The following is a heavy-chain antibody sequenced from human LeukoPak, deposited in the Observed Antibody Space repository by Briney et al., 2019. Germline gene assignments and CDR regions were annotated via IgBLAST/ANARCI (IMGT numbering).Heavy chain of an antibody. CDR1: GDFMISYY. J-gene: IGHJ4*02. D-gene: IGHD6-13*01. Sequence: SETLSLTCTASGDFMISYYWSWIRQPPGKGLEWIGYIYHRGPTNYTPSLKSRVTISMDTSKKQLSLKLSSVTAADTAVYFCARRGGYNNNWYLFDYWGQGTLVTVSS. V-gene: IGHV4-59*08. CDR3: ARRGGYNNNWYLFDY. CDR2: IYHRGPT.